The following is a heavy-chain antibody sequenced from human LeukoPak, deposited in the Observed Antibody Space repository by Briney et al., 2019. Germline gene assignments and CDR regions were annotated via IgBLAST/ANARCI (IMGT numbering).Heavy chain of an antibody. J-gene: IGHJ4*02. CDR2: ISYDGRKK. Sequence: PGRSLRLSSAASGFTFRSYTMDSGREGPHERLERGAVISYDGRKKYYADPVKGRFTISRDNSKNTLYLQRNSWRVGDRAGFTCAKDVRALNKYGSVSSAFYWGEGSLVTVSS. CDR1: GFTFRSYT. V-gene: IGHV3-30*18. CDR3: AKDVRALNKYGSVSSAFY. D-gene: IGHD3-10*01.